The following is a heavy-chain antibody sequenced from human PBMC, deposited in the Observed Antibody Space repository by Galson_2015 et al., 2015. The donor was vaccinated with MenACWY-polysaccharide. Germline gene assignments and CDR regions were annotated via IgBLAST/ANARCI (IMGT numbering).Heavy chain of an antibody. CDR1: GFTFSSFA. J-gene: IGHJ3*02. CDR2: ISGSGGTT. Sequence: SLRLSCAASGFTFSSFAMSWVRQAPGKGLEWVSGISGSGGTTYYADSVKGRFTISRDNSKNTLYLQMNSLRAEDTAVYYCAKRITTVGTFDNLGHETMVTVSS. CDR3: AKRITTVGTFDN. V-gene: IGHV3-23*01. D-gene: IGHD4-23*01.